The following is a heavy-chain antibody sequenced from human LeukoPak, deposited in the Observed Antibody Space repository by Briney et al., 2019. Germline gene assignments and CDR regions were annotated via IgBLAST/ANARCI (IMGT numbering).Heavy chain of an antibody. CDR1: GFTFSSYA. D-gene: IGHD2-15*01. V-gene: IGHV3-23*01. CDR2: ISGSGGST. CDR3: AKDLSPPRKDIVVVVAADFDY. Sequence: GGSLRLSCAASGFTFSSYAMSWVRQAPGKGLEWVSAISGSGGSTYYADSVKGRFTISRDNSKNTLYLQMNSLRAEDTAVYYCAKDLSPPRKDIVVVVAADFDYWGQGTLVTVSS. J-gene: IGHJ4*02.